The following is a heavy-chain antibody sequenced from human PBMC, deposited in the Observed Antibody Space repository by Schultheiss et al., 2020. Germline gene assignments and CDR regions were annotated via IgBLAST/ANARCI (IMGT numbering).Heavy chain of an antibody. V-gene: IGHV4-34*01. CDR1: GGSFSGYY. D-gene: IGHD6-19*01. CDR2: INHSGST. CDR3: ATARVAAYYFDY. J-gene: IGHJ4*02. Sequence: ESLKISCAVYGGSFSGYYWSWIRQPPGKGLEWIGEINHSGSTNYNPSLKSRVTISVDTSKNQFSLKLSSVTAADTAVYYCATARVAAYYFDYWGQGTLVTVSS.